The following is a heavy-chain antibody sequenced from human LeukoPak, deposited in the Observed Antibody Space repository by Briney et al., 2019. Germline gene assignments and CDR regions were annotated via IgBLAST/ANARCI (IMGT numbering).Heavy chain of an antibody. V-gene: IGHV3-30*02. CDR3: AKDVVGQQWPENY. Sequence: GGSLRLSCAASGFTFSRYGMHWVRQAPGKGLEWVAFVQYDGGDKLYGDSVKGRFTISRDNSKNTLYLQMNSLRPEDTALYYCAKDVVGQQWPENYWGQGTLVTVSS. J-gene: IGHJ4*02. CDR2: VQYDGGDK. D-gene: IGHD6-19*01. CDR1: GFTFSRYG.